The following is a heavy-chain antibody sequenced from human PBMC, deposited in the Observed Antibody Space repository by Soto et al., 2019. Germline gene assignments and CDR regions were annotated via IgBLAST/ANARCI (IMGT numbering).Heavy chain of an antibody. J-gene: IGHJ6*02. Sequence: GGSLRLSCAASAFTLSSYWMSWVRQAPGKGLEWVANIKQDGSEKYYVDSVKGRFTISRDNAKNSLYLQMNSLRAEDTAVYYWARGRLFWSGYYGMDVGGQGTTVTV. D-gene: IGHD3-3*01. V-gene: IGHV3-7*03. CDR3: ARGRLFWSGYYGMDV. CDR2: IKQDGSEK. CDR1: AFTLSSYW.